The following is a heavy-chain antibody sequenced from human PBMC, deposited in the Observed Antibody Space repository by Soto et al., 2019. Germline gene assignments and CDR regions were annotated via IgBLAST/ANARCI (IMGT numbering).Heavy chain of an antibody. V-gene: IGHV4-34*01. CDR3: ASKWLRSNWFDP. D-gene: IGHD5-12*01. Sequence: SETLSLTCAVYGGSFIGYYWSWIRQPPGKGLEWIGEINHSGSTNYNPSLKSRVTISVDTSKNQFSLKLSSVTAADTAVYYCASKWLRSNWFDPWGQGTLVTVSS. CDR2: INHSGST. J-gene: IGHJ5*02. CDR1: GGSFIGYY.